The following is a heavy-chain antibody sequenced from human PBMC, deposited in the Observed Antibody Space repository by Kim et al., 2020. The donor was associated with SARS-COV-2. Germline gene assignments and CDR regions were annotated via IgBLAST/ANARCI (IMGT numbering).Heavy chain of an antibody. Sequence: GGSLRLSCAASGFTFSSHWMHWVRQVPGKGLVWVSRISGDGSSTSYADSVKGRFTVSRDNAKNTLYLQMNSLRVEDTAVYYCARSAEWNPDNWGQGNLVT. CDR3: ARSAEWNPDN. J-gene: IGHJ4*02. CDR2: ISGDGSST. CDR1: GFTFSSHW. V-gene: IGHV3-74*01. D-gene: IGHD1-1*01.